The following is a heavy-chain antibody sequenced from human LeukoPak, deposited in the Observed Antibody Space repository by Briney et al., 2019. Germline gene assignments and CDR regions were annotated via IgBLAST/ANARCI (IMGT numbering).Heavy chain of an antibody. CDR3: ARLGGRGVIDRRYNWFDP. CDR2: IYPGDSDT. Sequence: GESLKISCKGGGYTFTNYWIVWVRQMPGKGLEWMGIIYPGDSDTRYSPSFQDQVTISADKSISTAYLQWSSLKASGTAMYYCARLGGRGVIDRRYNWFDPWGQGTLVTVSS. D-gene: IGHD3-10*01. CDR1: GYTFTNYW. J-gene: IGHJ5*02. V-gene: IGHV5-51*01.